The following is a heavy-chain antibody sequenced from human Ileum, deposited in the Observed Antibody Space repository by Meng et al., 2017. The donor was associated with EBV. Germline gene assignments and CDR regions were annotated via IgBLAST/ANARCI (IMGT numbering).Heavy chain of an antibody. V-gene: IGHV4-30-4*01. CDR3: ARGYYDSSGYGYWYFDL. Sequence: QVQLRESGPGLVKPSQTLSLTCTVSGGSISSGDYYWSWIRQPPGKGLEWIGYIYYSGSTNYNPSLKSRVTISVDTSKNQFSLKLSSVTAADTAVYYCARGYYDSSGYGYWYFDLWGRGTLVTASS. CDR1: GGSISSGDYY. CDR2: IYYSGST. J-gene: IGHJ2*01. D-gene: IGHD3-22*01.